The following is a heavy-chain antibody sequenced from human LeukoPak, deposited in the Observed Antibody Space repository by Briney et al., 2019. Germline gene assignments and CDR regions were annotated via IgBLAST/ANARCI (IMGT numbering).Heavy chain of an antibody. CDR3: ARALQRHHYYYYYGMDV. Sequence: SETLSLTCTVSGGSISSYYWSWIRQPPGKGLEWVGYIYYSGSTNYNPSLKSRVTISVDTSKNQFSLKLSSVTAADTAVYYCARALQRHHYYYYYGMDVWGQGTTVTVSS. CDR1: GGSISSYY. CDR2: IYYSGST. J-gene: IGHJ6*02. V-gene: IGHV4-59*01.